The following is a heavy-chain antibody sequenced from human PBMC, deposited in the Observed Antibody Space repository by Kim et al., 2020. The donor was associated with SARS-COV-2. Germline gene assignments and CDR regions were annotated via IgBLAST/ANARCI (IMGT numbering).Heavy chain of an antibody. CDR2: INYSGTT. V-gene: IGHV4-34*01. J-gene: IGHJ6*03. D-gene: IGHD2-15*01. Sequence: SETLSLTCAMYGGSFTGYFWSWIRQSPGRGLEWIGEINYSGTTNYNPSLKSRVTLSVDTSKNQFSLNLISVTAADTAVYYCARQILFGYMDVWGKGTTVSVSS. CDR1: GGSFTGYF. CDR3: ARQILFGYMDV.